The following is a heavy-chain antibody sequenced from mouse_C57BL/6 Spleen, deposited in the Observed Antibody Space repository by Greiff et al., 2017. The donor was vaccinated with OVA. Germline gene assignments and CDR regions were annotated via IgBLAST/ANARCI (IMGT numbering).Heavy chain of an antibody. CDR2: IYPGDGDT. CDR3: ARGDEAWFAY. CDR1: GYAFSSSW. Sequence: VKLMESGPELVKPGASVKISCKASGYAFSSSWMNWVKQRPGKGLEWIGRIYPGDGDTNYNGKFKGKATLTADKSSSTAYMQLSSLTSEDSAVYFCARGDEAWFAYWGQGTLVTVSA. J-gene: IGHJ3*01. V-gene: IGHV1-82*01.